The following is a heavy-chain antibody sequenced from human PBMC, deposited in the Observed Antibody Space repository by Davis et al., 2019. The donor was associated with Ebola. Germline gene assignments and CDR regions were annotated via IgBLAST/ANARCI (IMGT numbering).Heavy chain of an antibody. J-gene: IGHJ3*02. CDR1: GGSFSGYY. CDR3: ARDGVAFDI. V-gene: IGHV4-34*01. D-gene: IGHD3-16*01. CDR2: INHSGST. Sequence: SETLSLTCAVYGGSFSGYYWSWIRQPPGKGLEWIGEINHSGSTNYNPSLKSRVTISVDTSKNQFSLKLSSVTAADTAVYYCARDGVAFDIWGQGTMVTVSS.